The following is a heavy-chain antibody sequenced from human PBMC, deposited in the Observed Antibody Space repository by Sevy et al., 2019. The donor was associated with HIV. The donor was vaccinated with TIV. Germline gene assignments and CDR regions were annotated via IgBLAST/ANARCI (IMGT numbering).Heavy chain of an antibody. Sequence: SETLSLTCTVSGGSISSYYWSWIRQPPGKGLEWIGYIYYSGSTNYNPSLKSRVTISVDTSKNQFSLKLSSVTAADTAVYYCARGRPSSGWPPYYYYGMDVWGQGTTVTVSS. CDR3: ARGRPSSGWPPYYYYGMDV. CDR1: GGSISSYY. D-gene: IGHD6-19*01. CDR2: IYYSGST. J-gene: IGHJ6*02. V-gene: IGHV4-59*01.